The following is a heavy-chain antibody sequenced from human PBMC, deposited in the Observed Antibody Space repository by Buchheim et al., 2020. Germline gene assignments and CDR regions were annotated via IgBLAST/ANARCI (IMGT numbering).Heavy chain of an antibody. Sequence: QVQLVESGGGVVQPGRSLRLSCAASGFTFSRYHMHWVRQAPGKGLEWLAVISYDGSHKYYADSVKGRFTISRDNSKNTLYLQMNSLIAEDTAVYYCAKDRSYCSGGSCPNYFDYWGKGT. V-gene: IGHV3-30*18. CDR2: ISYDGSHK. J-gene: IGHJ4*02. D-gene: IGHD2-15*01. CDR3: AKDRSYCSGGSCPNYFDY. CDR1: GFTFSRYH.